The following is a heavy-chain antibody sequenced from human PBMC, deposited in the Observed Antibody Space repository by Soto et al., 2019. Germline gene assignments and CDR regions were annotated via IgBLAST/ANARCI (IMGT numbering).Heavy chain of an antibody. CDR2: IYYSGLT. CDR1: GGSMRSEGYY. J-gene: IGHJ4*02. D-gene: IGHD2-21*02. Sequence: PSETLSLTCSVSGGSMRSEGYYWSWIRQHPGKGLEWIGYIYYSGLTDYNPSLKSRLTISVDTSKNQFSLRLSSVTAADTAVYYCARGLIVMLAGIEELINSHFDSWGQGTLVTVSS. V-gene: IGHV4-31*03. CDR3: ARGLIVMLAGIEELINSHFDS.